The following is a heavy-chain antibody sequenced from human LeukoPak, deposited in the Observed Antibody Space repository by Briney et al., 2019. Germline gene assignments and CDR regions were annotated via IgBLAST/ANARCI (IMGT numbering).Heavy chain of an antibody. CDR2: ISWDSGSI. CDR3: VKDVAAAGLYDAFDI. D-gene: IGHD6-13*01. V-gene: IGHV3-9*01. CDR1: GFSFDDYA. Sequence: GGSLRLSCAASGFSFDDYAMHWVRQAPGKGLEWVSRISWDSGSIGYAGSVKGRFTISRDNAKNSLYLQMNSLRPEDTALYYCVKDVAAAGLYDAFDIWGQGTMVAVSS. J-gene: IGHJ3*02.